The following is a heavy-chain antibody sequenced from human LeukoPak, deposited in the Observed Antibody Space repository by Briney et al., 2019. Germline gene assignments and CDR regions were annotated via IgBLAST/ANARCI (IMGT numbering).Heavy chain of an antibody. D-gene: IGHD3-10*01. J-gene: IGHJ6*03. Sequence: ASVKVSCKASGGTFSSYAISWVRQAPGQGLEWMGGIIPIFGTANYAQKFQGRVTITADESTSTAYMELSSLRSEDTAVYYCASSGIGVGELLSPPYYYYYMDVWGKGTTVTISS. CDR1: GGTFSSYA. V-gene: IGHV1-69*13. CDR3: ASSGIGVGELLSPPYYYYYMDV. CDR2: IIPIFGTA.